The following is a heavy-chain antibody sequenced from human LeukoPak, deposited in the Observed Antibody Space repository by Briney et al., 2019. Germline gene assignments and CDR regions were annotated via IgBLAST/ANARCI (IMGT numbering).Heavy chain of an antibody. J-gene: IGHJ4*02. Sequence: SVKVSCKASGYTFTGYYMHWVRQAPGQGLEWMGRINPNSGGTNYAQKFQGRVTMTRDTSISTAYMELSRLRSDDTAVYYCARVLYYYDSSGYDQFDYWGQGTLVTVSS. CDR1: GYTFTGYY. CDR2: INPNSGGT. D-gene: IGHD3-22*01. CDR3: ARVLYYYDSSGYDQFDY. V-gene: IGHV1-2*06.